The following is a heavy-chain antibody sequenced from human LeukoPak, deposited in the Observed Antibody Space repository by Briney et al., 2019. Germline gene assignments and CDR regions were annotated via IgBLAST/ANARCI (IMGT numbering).Heavy chain of an antibody. J-gene: IGHJ4*02. D-gene: IGHD3-3*01. CDR3: ARDSPGIMIFGVVTPN. Sequence: PGGSLRLSCVASGFTFSSFWMSWVRQAPGKGLEWVAKIIQDGSEKYYVDSVKGRFTISRDNAKNSLYLQINSLRAEDTAVYYCARDSPGIMIFGVVTPNGGQGTLVTVSS. CDR1: GFTFSSFW. V-gene: IGHV3-7*05. CDR2: IIQDGSEK.